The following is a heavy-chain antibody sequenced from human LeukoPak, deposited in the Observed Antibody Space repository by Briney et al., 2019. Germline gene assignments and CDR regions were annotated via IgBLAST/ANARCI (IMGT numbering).Heavy chain of an antibody. CDR2: MYNSGST. D-gene: IGHD4-17*01. V-gene: IGHV4-59*01. CDR3: ARGIESYGDYGY. J-gene: IGHJ4*02. CDR1: GASISGSY. Sequence: SETLSLTRTVSGASISGSYWSWVRQPPGKGLEWIAYMYNSGSTNYNPSLKSRVTISIDTSKNQFSLKLSSLTAADTAIYYCARGIESYGDYGYWGQGILVTVSS.